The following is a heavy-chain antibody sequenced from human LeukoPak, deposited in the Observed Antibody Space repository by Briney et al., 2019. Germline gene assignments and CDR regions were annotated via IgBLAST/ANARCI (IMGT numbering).Heavy chain of an antibody. D-gene: IGHD6-19*01. CDR1: GFTFSSYW. CDR3: AKVVAPRSVAVYWYFDL. J-gene: IGHJ2*01. Sequence: PGGSLRLSCAASGFTFSSYWMSWVRQAPGKGMEWVANIKQDGSEKYYADSVKGRFTISRDTSKNTPYLHMNSLRAEDTAVYYCAKVVAPRSVAVYWYFDLWGRGTLVTVSS. V-gene: IGHV3-7*01. CDR2: IKQDGSEK.